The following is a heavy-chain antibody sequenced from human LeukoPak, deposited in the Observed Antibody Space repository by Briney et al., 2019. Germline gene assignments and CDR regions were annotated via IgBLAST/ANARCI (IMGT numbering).Heavy chain of an antibody. J-gene: IGHJ4*02. CDR1: GGSISSSSYY. CDR3: ARPATYQYYYDSSGPPHY. V-gene: IGHV4-39*01. Sequence: PSETLSLTCTVSGGSISSSSYYWGWIRQPPGKGLEWIGSIYYSGSTYYNPSLKSRVTISVDTSKNQFSLKLSSVTAADTAVYYCARPATYQYYYDSSGPPHYWGQGTLVTVSS. D-gene: IGHD3-22*01. CDR2: IYYSGST.